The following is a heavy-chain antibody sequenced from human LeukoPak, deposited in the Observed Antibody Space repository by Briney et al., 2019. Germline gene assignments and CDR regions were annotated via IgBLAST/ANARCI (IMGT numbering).Heavy chain of an antibody. V-gene: IGHV3-23*01. J-gene: IGHJ4*02. CDR3: AKGRMPYCSGGSCQRAYFDY. Sequence: PGGSLRLSCAASGFTFSSYAMSWVRQAPGKGLEWVSAISGSGGSTYYADSVKGRFTISRDNSKNTLYLQMNSLRAEDTAVYYCAKGRMPYCSGGSCQRAYFDYWGQGTLVTVSS. CDR2: ISGSGGST. CDR1: GFTFSSYA. D-gene: IGHD2-15*01.